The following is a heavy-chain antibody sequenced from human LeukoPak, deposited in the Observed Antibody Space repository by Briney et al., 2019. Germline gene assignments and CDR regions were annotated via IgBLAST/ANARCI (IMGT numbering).Heavy chain of an antibody. D-gene: IGHD3-22*01. CDR2: TSSGGDYT. CDR3: AKDRPNYYESNGHYYRRDGDS. CDR1: GFTFSIYA. V-gene: IGHV3-23*01. J-gene: IGHJ5*01. Sequence: GGSLRLSCAASGFTFSIYAMSWVRQAPGKGLEWVPSTSSGGDYTYYAGSVKGRFTISRDNSKNTLYLQMNSLRAEDTATYYCAKDRPNYYESNGHYYRRDGDSWGQGTLVTVSS.